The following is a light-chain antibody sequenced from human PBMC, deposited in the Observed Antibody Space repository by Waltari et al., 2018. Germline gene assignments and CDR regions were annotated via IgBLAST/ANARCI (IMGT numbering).Light chain of an antibody. Sequence: EIVMTQSPATLSVSPGERAPLSCRATQSVSTNVAWYQQKPGQAPRLLLYGESTGATGVPARFSGSGSGTEFTLTISSLQSEDSAVYYCQQYNNWPGTFGQGTKVEIK. J-gene: IGKJ1*01. CDR3: QQYNNWPGT. CDR2: GES. CDR1: QSVSTN. V-gene: IGKV3-15*01.